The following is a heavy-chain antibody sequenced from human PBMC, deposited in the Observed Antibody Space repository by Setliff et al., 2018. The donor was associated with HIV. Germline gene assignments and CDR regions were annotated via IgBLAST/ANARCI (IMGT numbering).Heavy chain of an antibody. CDR1: GGTFRSHE. CDR2: IVPILNTG. J-gene: IGHJ5*02. D-gene: IGHD1-1*01. V-gene: IGHV1-69*13. Sequence: ASVKVSCKASGGTFRSHEISWVRQAPGQGLEWMGGIVPILNTGNYAPKFQGRATITADESTTTAYMELSSLRSEDTAVYYCAGGLVSQKVPFDPWGQGTLVTVS. CDR3: AGGLVSQKVPFDP.